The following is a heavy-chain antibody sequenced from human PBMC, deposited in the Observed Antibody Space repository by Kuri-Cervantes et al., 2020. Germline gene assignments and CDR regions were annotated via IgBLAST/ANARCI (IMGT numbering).Heavy chain of an antibody. Sequence: GESLKISCAASGFTFSSYAMHWVRQAPGKGLEWVAVISYDGSNKYYADSVKGRFTTSRDNSKNTLYLQLNSLRAEDTAVYYCARAQKYSYGWGNYYYYGMDVWGQGTTVTVSS. CDR3: ARAQKYSYGWGNYYYYGMDV. J-gene: IGHJ6*02. CDR2: ISYDGSNK. V-gene: IGHV3-30-3*01. CDR1: GFTFSSYA. D-gene: IGHD5-18*01.